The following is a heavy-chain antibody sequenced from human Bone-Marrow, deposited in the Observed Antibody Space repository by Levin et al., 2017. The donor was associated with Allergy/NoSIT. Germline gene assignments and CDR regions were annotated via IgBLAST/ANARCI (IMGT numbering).Heavy chain of an antibody. V-gene: IGHV3-7*03. CDR3: ARDASPVFAASLYYDAFDV. CDR1: GFTFGTYW. Sequence: GGSLRLSCTASGFTFGTYWMTWVRQAPGKGLEWVANIDRGGSVTHYVDSVKGRFTISRDNARNSLFLHMDSLRAEDTALYYCARDASPVFAASLYYDAFDVWGQGTVVTVSS. J-gene: IGHJ3*01. CDR2: IDRGGSVT. D-gene: IGHD3-10*01.